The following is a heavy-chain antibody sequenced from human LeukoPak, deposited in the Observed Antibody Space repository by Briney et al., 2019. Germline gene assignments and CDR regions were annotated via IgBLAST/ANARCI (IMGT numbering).Heavy chain of an antibody. V-gene: IGHV1-69*13. CDR1: GGTFSSYA. J-gene: IGHJ4*02. CDR3: ARGPGITMIATFDY. Sequence: ASVKVSCKASGGTFSSYAISWVRQAPGQGLERMGGIIPIFGTANYAQKFQGRVTITADESTSTAYMELSSLRSEDTAVYYCARGPGITMIATFDYWGQGTLVTVSS. CDR2: IIPIFGTA. D-gene: IGHD3-22*01.